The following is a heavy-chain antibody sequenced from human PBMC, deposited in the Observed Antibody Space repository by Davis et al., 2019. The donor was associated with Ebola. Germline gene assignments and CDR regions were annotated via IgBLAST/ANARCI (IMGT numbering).Heavy chain of an antibody. V-gene: IGHV4-30-2*01. Sequence: MPSETLSLTCAVSGGSISSGGYSWSWIRQPPGKGLEWIGYIYHSGRTYYNPSLKSRVTISVDRSKNQFSLKLSSVTAADTAVYYCAGGLATLTTRVFDYWSQGTLVTVSS. J-gene: IGHJ4*02. CDR3: AGGLATLTTRVFDY. CDR1: GGSISSGGYS. CDR2: IYHSGRT. D-gene: IGHD4-11*01.